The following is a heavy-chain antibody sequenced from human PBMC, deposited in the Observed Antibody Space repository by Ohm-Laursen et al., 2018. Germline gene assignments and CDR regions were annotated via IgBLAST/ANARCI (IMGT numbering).Heavy chain of an antibody. D-gene: IGHD2-21*01. CDR2: IYSGGST. Sequence: GSLRLSCAASGFTVSSNYISWVRQAPGKGLEWVSVIYSGGSTYYADSVKGRFTISRDNSKNTLNLQMNSLRTEDTAVYYCAGDPGDADTFDYWGQGTLVTVSS. J-gene: IGHJ4*02. CDR1: GFTVSSNY. V-gene: IGHV3-53*05. CDR3: AGDPGDADTFDY.